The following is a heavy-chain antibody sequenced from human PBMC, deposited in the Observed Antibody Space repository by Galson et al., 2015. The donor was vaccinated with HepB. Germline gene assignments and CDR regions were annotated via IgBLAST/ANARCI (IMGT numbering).Heavy chain of an antibody. CDR2: IYPGDSDT. V-gene: IGHV5-51*01. D-gene: IGHD3-22*01. Sequence: QSGAEVKKPGESLKISCKGSGYSFTSYWIGWVRQMPGKGLEWMGIIYPGDSDTRYSPSFQGQVTISADKSISTAYLQWSSLKASDTAMYYCARRLDDDRPRDRPEGGIGAFDIWSQGTMVTVSS. J-gene: IGHJ3*02. CDR1: GYSFTSYW. CDR3: ARRLDDDRPRDRPEGGIGAFDI.